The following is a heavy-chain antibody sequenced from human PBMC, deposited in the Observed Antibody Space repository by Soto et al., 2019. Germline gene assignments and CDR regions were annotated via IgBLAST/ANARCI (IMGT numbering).Heavy chain of an antibody. CDR3: ARDPYY. CDR2: IYSGGST. Sequence: EVQLVESGGGLVQTGGSLRLLCAVSGFTVSSNYMSWVRQAPGKGLEWVSVIYSGGSTYYADSVKGRFTISRDNSKNTLYLEMNSLRAEDTAVYYCARDPYYWGQGTLVTVSS. CDR1: GFTVSSNY. J-gene: IGHJ4*02. V-gene: IGHV3-66*01.